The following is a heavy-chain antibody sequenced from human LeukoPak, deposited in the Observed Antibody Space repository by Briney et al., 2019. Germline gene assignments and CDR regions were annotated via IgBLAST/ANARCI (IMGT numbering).Heavy chain of an antibody. V-gene: IGHV4-39*01. CDR3: ATSGDFNWFDP. CDR1: GGSISSGSYY. J-gene: IGHJ5*02. CDR2: IYYSGST. D-gene: IGHD4-17*01. Sequence: SQTLSLTCTVSGGSISSGSYYWSWIRQPAGKGLEWIGSIYYSGSTYYNPSLKSRVTISVDTSKNQFSLKLSSVTAADTAVYYCATSGDFNWFDPWGQGTLVTVSS.